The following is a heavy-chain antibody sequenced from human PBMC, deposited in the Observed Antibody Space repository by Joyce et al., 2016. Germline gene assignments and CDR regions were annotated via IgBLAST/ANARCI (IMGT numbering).Heavy chain of an antibody. J-gene: IGHJ4*02. V-gene: IGHV1-2*02. Sequence: QVQLVQSGAEVRKPGASVKVSCKASGYTFTDYYMHWVQQAPGQGLEWMGWINPTSGGTTYAQKFQGRVTLTRDTSISTASMEVSMLRSDDTAVYFCARDFGWAVADTRGDYWGQGTLVTVSS. D-gene: IGHD6-19*01. CDR3: ARDFGWAVADTRGDY. CDR1: GYTFTDYY. CDR2: INPTSGGT.